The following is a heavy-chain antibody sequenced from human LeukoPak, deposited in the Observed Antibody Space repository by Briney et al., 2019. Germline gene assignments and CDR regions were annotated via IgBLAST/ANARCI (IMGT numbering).Heavy chain of an antibody. Sequence: GGSLRLSCAASGSTLSTYWMHWVRQVPGKGLVWVSRINADGSRTDYADSVRGRFTISRDNAQNTLYLQMNSLRAEDTAVYYCARGLSGDNWGQGTLVTVSS. CDR3: ARGLSGDN. CDR2: INADGSRT. V-gene: IGHV3-74*01. CDR1: GSTLSTYW. J-gene: IGHJ4*02. D-gene: IGHD3-10*01.